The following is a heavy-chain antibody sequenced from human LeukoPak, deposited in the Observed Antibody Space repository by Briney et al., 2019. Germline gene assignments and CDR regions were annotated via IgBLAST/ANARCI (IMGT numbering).Heavy chain of an antibody. D-gene: IGHD3-10*01. J-gene: IGHJ3*02. CDR3: ARCMGSYSDAFDI. Sequence: PSETLSLTCTVSGGSISSSSYYWGWIRQPPGKGLEWIGSIYYSGSTYYNPSLKSRVTISVDTSKDQFSLKLSSVTAADTAVYYCARCMGSYSDAFDIWGQGTMVTVSS. V-gene: IGHV4-39*07. CDR2: IYYSGST. CDR1: GGSISSSSYY.